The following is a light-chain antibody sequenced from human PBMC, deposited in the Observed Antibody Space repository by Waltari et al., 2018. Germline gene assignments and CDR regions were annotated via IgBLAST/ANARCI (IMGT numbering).Light chain of an antibody. CDR2: GAT. Sequence: EIVMTQSPATLSVSPGERATLYCRARQSVSSNFAWYQEKPGQAPRLLIYGATTRATGIPARFSGSGSGTEFTLTIRSLQSEDFAVYYCQQYNNWPYTFDQGTKLEIK. CDR1: QSVSSN. CDR3: QQYNNWPYT. J-gene: IGKJ2*01. V-gene: IGKV3-15*01.